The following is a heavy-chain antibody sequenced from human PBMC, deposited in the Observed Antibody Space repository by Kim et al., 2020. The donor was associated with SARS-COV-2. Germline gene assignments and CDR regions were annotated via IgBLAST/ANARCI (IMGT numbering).Heavy chain of an antibody. CDR2: IYYSGST. J-gene: IGHJ5*02. Sequence: SETLSLTCTVSGGSVSSGSYYWSWIRQPPGKGLEWIGYIYYSGSTNYNPSLKSRVTISVDTSKNQFSLKLSSVTAADTAVYYCASTATTGGWFDPWGQGTLVTVSS. CDR3: ASTATTGGWFDP. V-gene: IGHV4-61*01. D-gene: IGHD1-1*01. CDR1: GGSVSSGSYY.